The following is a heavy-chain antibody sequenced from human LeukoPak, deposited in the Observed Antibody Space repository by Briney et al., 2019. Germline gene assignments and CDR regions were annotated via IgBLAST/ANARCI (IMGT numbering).Heavy chain of an antibody. CDR3: AREGRYRYGYNEYHSYMDI. J-gene: IGHJ6*03. CDR1: GGSISSYY. D-gene: IGHD5-24*01. Sequence: SETLSLTCTVSGGSISSYYWSWIRQPAGKGLEWIGYIYYSGSTNYNPSLKSRVTISVDTSKNQFSLKLSSVTAAETAVYYCAREGRYRYGYNEYHSYMDIWGKGTTVTVSS. V-gene: IGHV4-59*01. CDR2: IYYSGST.